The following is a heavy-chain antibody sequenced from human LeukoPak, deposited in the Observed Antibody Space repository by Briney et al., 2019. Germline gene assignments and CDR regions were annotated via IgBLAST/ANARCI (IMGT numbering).Heavy chain of an antibody. Sequence: ETLSLTCAVYGGSFSGYYWSWIRQPPGKGLEWIGEINHSGSTNYNPSLKSRVTISVETSKNQFSLKLSSVTAADTAVYYCARAAEYSSSWKTFVIDYWGQGTLVTVSS. J-gene: IGHJ4*02. D-gene: IGHD6-13*01. CDR3: ARAAEYSSSWKTFVIDY. V-gene: IGHV4-34*01. CDR2: INHSGST. CDR1: GGSFSGYY.